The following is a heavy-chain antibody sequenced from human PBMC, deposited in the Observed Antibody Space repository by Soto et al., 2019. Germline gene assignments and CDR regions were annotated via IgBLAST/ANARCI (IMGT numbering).Heavy chain of an antibody. D-gene: IGHD4-17*01. V-gene: IGHV3-21*06. Sequence: EVQLVESGGGLVKPGESLRLSCAASGFAFITYNMKWVRQAPGKGLEWVSSISTSGTYVFYAGSVSGRFTIFRDDAKNSLHLQMNSLRAEDTALYYCATIGDRDGFDLWGQGTAVTVSA. CDR3: ATIGDRDGFDL. J-gene: IGHJ3*01. CDR1: GFAFITYN. CDR2: ISTSGTYV.